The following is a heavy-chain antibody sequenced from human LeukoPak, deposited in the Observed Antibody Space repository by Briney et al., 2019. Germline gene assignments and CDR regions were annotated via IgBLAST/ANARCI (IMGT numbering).Heavy chain of an antibody. V-gene: IGHV1-18*01. CDR2: ISAYNGNT. CDR1: GYTFTSYG. D-gene: IGHD2-15*01. CDR3: ARDGGYCSGGSCLYYYGMDV. Sequence: ASVKVSCKASGYTFTSYGISWVRQAPGQGLEWMGWISAYNGNTNYAQKLQGRVTMTTDTSTSTAYMELSRLRSDDTAVYYCARDGGYCSGGSCLYYYGMDVWGQGTTVTVSS. J-gene: IGHJ6*02.